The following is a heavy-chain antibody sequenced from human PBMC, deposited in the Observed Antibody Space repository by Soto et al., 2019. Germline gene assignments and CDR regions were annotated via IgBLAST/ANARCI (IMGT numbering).Heavy chain of an antibody. CDR3: ASQHYYDSSGYYVVY. CDR2: IYYSGST. D-gene: IGHD3-22*01. CDR1: GGSISSGGYY. V-gene: IGHV4-31*03. Sequence: PSETLSLTCTVSGGSISSGGYYWTWIRQHPGKGLEWIGNIYYSGSTYYDSSLQSRVTISVDTSKNQFSLKLSSVTATETVVYYCASQHYYDSSGYYVVYWGQGTLVTVSS. J-gene: IGHJ4*02.